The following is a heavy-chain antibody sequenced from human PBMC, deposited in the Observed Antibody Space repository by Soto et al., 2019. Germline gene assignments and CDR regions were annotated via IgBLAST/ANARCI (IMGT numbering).Heavy chain of an antibody. CDR3: ARLAAAGPFDY. V-gene: IGHV3-48*03. J-gene: IGHJ4*02. D-gene: IGHD6-13*01. CDR2: ISSSGSTI. CDR1: VFTFSSYE. Sequence: GGSLRLSCAASVFTFSSYEMNWVRQAPGKGLEWVSYISSSGSTIYYADSVKGRFTISRDNAKNSLYLQMNSLRAEDTAVYYCARLAAAGPFDYWGQGTLVTVSS.